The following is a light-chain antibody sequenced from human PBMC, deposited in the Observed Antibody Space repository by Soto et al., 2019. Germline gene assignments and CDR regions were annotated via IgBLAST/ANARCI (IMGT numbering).Light chain of an antibody. V-gene: IGLV2-8*01. CDR3: SSYVGSNNLV. J-gene: IGLJ2*01. Sequence: QSVLTQPPSASGSPGQSVTISCTGTSSDVGGYNYVSWYQQHPGKAPKLMIYEVSKRPSGVPDRFSGSKSGNTASLTVSGLQAEDEVDYYCSSYVGSNNLVFGGGTKLTVL. CDR1: SSDVGGYNY. CDR2: EVS.